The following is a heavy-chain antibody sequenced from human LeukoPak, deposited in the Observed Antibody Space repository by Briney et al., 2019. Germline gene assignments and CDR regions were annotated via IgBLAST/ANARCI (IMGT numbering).Heavy chain of an antibody. CDR1: GFTFRTYG. Sequence: PGGSLRLSCAASGFTFRTYGMHWVRQAPGKGLEWVALIKYDGSNIYYGDSVRGRFTISRDNSKESLYLQMNSLKTEDTAVYYCATDLPHGDYFESWGQGTLVTVSS. CDR3: ATDLPHGDYFES. D-gene: IGHD4-17*01. CDR2: IKYDGSNI. V-gene: IGHV3-30*02. J-gene: IGHJ4*02.